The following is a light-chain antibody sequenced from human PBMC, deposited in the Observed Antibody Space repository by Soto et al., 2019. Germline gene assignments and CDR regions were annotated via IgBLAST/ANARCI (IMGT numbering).Light chain of an antibody. J-gene: IGLJ1*01. CDR3: SSYRDTSKLV. CDR2: EVN. V-gene: IGLV2-14*01. CDR1: SSDVGGYDY. Sequence: QSALTQPASVSASPGQYITISCSGSSSDVGGYDYVSWYQQHPGKAPKLVIYEVNNRPSGVSDRFSGSKSGNTASLTISGVQADDEADYYCSSYRDTSKLVFGPGTKLTVL.